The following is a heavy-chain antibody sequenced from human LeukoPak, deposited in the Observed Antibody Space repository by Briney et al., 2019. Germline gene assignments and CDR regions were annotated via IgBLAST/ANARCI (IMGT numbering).Heavy chain of an antibody. CDR2: IYSGGST. Sequence: GGSLRLSCAASGFTVSSNYMSWVRQAPGKGLEWVSVIYSGGSTYYADSVKGRFTISRDNSKNTLYLQMNSLRAEDTAVYYCARVDIVAYYFDYWGQGTLVTVSS. V-gene: IGHV3-53*01. CDR1: GFTVSSNY. J-gene: IGHJ4*02. CDR3: ARVDIVAYYFDY. D-gene: IGHD5-12*01.